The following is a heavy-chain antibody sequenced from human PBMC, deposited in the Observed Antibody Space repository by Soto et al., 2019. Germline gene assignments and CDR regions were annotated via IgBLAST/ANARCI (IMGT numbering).Heavy chain of an antibody. CDR1: GGTFSSYA. CDR2: IIPIFGTA. Sequence: SVKVSCKASGGTFSSYAISWVRQAPGQGLEWMGGIIPIFGTANYAQKFQGRVTITADKSTSTAYMELSSLRSEDTAVYYYARGPYYYDSSLILYWGQGTLVTVSS. V-gene: IGHV1-69*06. D-gene: IGHD3-22*01. J-gene: IGHJ4*02. CDR3: ARGPYYYDSSLILY.